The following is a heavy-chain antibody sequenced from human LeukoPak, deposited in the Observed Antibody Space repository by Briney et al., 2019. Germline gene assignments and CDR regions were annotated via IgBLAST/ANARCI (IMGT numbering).Heavy chain of an antibody. V-gene: IGHV1-69*04. J-gene: IGHJ4*02. CDR3: AREGQYYYDSSGYYPIDY. CDR1: GGTFSGYA. Sequence: SVKVSCKASGGTFSGYAISWVRQAPGQGLEWMGRIIPILGIANYAQKFQGRVTITADKSTSTAYMELSSLRSEDTAVYYCAREGQYYYDSSGYYPIDYWGQGTLVTVSS. D-gene: IGHD3-22*01. CDR2: IIPILGIA.